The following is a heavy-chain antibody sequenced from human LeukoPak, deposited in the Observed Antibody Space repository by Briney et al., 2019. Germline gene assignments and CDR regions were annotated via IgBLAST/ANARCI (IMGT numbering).Heavy chain of an antibody. J-gene: IGHJ5*02. V-gene: IGHV3-74*01. Sequence: PGGSLRLSCAASGFTFSSYWMHWVRQAPGKGLVWLSRISGDGSSTSYADSVKGRFTISRDNAKNTLYLQMNSLRAEDTAVCYCARPSVGFDPWGQGTLVTVSS. CDR3: ARPSVGFDP. CDR1: GFTFSSYW. CDR2: ISGDGSST.